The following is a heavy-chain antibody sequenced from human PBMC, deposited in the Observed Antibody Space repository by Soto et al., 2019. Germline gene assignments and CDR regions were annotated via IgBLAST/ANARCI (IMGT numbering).Heavy chain of an antibody. J-gene: IGHJ5*02. CDR2: IYHSGST. V-gene: IGHV4-30-2*01. CDR1: GVSISSRGYP. D-gene: IGHD2-2*01. CDR3: ARVPDR. Sequence: NPSETLSLTCDVSGVSISSRGYPWSWIRQPAGKGLEWIGYIYHSGSTYYNPSLKSRVTISVDRSKNQFSLKLSSVTAADTAVYYCARVPDRWGQGTLVTVS.